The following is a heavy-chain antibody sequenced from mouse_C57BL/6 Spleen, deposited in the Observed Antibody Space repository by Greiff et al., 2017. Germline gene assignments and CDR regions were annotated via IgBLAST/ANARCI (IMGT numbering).Heavy chain of an antibody. CDR2: VSFSGST. CDR3: ARFLTGGAMDD. J-gene: IGHJ4*01. CDR1: GYSITSDY. Sequence: VQRVESGPGLAKPSQTLSLTCSVTGYSITSDYWNWIRTFPGTKLKYMGYVSFSGSTYYNPSLKSRISITRDTSKNQYYLQLNSVTTEDTATYYCARFLTGGAMDDWGQGTSVTVSS. V-gene: IGHV3-8*01. D-gene: IGHD4-1*01.